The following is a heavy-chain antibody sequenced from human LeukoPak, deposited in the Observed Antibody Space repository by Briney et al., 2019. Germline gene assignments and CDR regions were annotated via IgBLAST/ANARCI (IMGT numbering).Heavy chain of an antibody. V-gene: IGHV4-39*01. D-gene: IGHD4-23*01. Sequence: SETLSLTCTASGGSISSSSYYWGWIRQPPGKGLGWIGSIYYSGSTYYNPSLKSRVTISVDTSKNQFSLKLSSVTAADTAVYYCARGSTEVPFDYWGQGTLVTVSS. CDR1: GGSISSSSYY. CDR3: ARGSTEVPFDY. CDR2: IYYSGST. J-gene: IGHJ4*02.